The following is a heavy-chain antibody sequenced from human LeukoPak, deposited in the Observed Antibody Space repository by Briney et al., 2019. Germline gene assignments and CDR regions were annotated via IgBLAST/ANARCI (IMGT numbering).Heavy chain of an antibody. CDR1: GGTFSNYA. V-gene: IGHV1-69*13. Sequence: ASVKVSCKASGGTFSNYAISWVRQAPGQGLEWMGGIIPLFDTADYAQKFQGRLTITADESTSSAYMELSSLRAEDTAVYYCAREVYDILTGYQSYYYYYMDVWGKGATVTVSS. J-gene: IGHJ6*03. CDR2: IIPLFDTA. CDR3: AREVYDILTGYQSYYYYYMDV. D-gene: IGHD3-9*01.